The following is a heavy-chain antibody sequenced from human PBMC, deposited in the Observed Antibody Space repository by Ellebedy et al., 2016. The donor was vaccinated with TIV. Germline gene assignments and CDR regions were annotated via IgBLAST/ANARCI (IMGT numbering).Heavy chain of an antibody. J-gene: IGHJ3*02. CDR3: ARDEPAAGAFDI. D-gene: IGHD2-2*01. Sequence: GGSLRLXCAASGFTFSSYGMHWVRQAPGKGLEWVAVIWYDGSNKYYADSVKGRFTISRDNSKNTLYLQMNSLRAEDTAVYYCARDEPAAGAFDIWGQGTMVTVSS. CDR1: GFTFSSYG. CDR2: IWYDGSNK. V-gene: IGHV3-33*01.